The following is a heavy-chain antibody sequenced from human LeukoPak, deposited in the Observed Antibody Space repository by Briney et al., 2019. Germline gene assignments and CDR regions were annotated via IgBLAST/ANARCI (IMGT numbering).Heavy chain of an antibody. J-gene: IGHJ5*02. D-gene: IGHD2-2*01. Sequence: SETLSLTCTVSGGSISSYYWSWIRQPPGKGLEWIGYIHFRGSTNYNPSLKRRVTISVDTSKNQFSLKLSSVTAADTAVYYCARQRSSTSSFDPWGQGTLVTVSS. V-gene: IGHV4-59*08. CDR3: ARQRSSTSSFDP. CDR1: GGSISSYY. CDR2: IHFRGST.